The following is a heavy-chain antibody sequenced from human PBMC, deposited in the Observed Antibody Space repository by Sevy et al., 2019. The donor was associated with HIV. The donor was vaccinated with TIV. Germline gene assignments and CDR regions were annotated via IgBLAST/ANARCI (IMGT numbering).Heavy chain of an antibody. CDR2: ISAYNGNT. J-gene: IGHJ6*02. CDR1: GYTFTSYG. D-gene: IGHD6-19*01. Sequence: ASVKVSCKASGYTFTSYGISWVRQAPGQGLEWMGWISAYNGNTNYAQKLQGRVTMTTDTSTSTAYMELRSLRSDDTAVYYCASDYHPYSSGWTEYSYYYYGMDVWGQGTTVTVSS. CDR3: ASDYHPYSSGWTEYSYYYYGMDV. V-gene: IGHV1-18*01.